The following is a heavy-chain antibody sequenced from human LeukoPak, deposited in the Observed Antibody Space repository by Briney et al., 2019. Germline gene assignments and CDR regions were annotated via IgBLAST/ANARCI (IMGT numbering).Heavy chain of an antibody. Sequence: SETLSLTCTVSGGSISSYYWSWIRQPPGKGLEWIGYICYSGSTNYNPSLKSRVTISVDTSKNQFSLKLSSVTAADTAVYYCARDLGEMAVFDYWGQGTLVTVSS. D-gene: IGHD5-24*01. CDR3: ARDLGEMAVFDY. CDR2: ICYSGST. V-gene: IGHV4-59*01. CDR1: GGSISSYY. J-gene: IGHJ4*02.